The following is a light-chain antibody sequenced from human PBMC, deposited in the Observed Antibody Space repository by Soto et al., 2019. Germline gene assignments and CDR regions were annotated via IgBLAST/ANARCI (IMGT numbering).Light chain of an antibody. CDR1: SSDVGGHNY. Sequence: QSVLTQPASVSGSPGQSITISCTGTSSDVGGHNYVSWYQHHPGKAPKLMIYEVSNRASGVSDRFSGSKSGNTASLIISGLQAEEEADYYCSSYTSSSTLVFGTGTKVTVL. V-gene: IGLV2-14*01. CDR2: EVS. CDR3: SSYTSSSTLV. J-gene: IGLJ1*01.